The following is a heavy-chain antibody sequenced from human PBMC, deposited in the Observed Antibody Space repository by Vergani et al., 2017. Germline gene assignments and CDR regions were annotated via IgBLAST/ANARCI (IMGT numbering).Heavy chain of an antibody. Sequence: QVQLQESGPGLVKPSETLSLTCTVSGGSISSYYWSWIRQPPGKGLEWIGYIYYSGSTNYNPSLKSRVTISVDTSKNQFSLKLSSVTAADTAVYYCARGPYDNLTGYYPNDAFDIWGQGTMVTVSS. CDR1: GGSISSYY. J-gene: IGHJ3*02. D-gene: IGHD3-9*01. CDR3: ARGPYDNLTGYYPNDAFDI. V-gene: IGHV4-59*01. CDR2: IYYSGST.